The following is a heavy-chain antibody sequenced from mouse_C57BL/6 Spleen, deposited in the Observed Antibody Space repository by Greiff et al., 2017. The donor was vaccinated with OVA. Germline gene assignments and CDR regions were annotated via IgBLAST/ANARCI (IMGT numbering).Heavy chain of an antibody. CDR2: IDPSDSYT. CDR1: GYTFTSYW. V-gene: IGHV1-59*01. J-gene: IGHJ1*03. Sequence: QVQLQQSGAELVRPGTSVKLSCKASGYTFTSYWMHWVKQRPGQGLEWIGVIDPSDSYTNYNQKFKGKATLTVDTSSSTAYMQLSSLTSEDSAVYYCARRSGRGLRWYFDVWGTGTTVTVSS. D-gene: IGHD2-2*01. CDR3: ARRSGRGLRWYFDV.